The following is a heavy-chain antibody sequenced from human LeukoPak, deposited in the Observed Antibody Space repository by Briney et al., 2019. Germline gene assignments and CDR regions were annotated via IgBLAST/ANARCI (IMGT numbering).Heavy chain of an antibody. D-gene: IGHD6-13*01. V-gene: IGHV3-9*01. Sequence: GGSLRLSCAASGFTFDDYAMHWVRQAPGKGLEWVSGISWNSGSIGYADSVKGRFTISRDNAKNSLYLQMNSLRAEDTAVYYCALGWHYFDYWGQGTLVTVSS. J-gene: IGHJ4*02. CDR3: ALGWHYFDY. CDR2: ISWNSGSI. CDR1: GFTFDDYA.